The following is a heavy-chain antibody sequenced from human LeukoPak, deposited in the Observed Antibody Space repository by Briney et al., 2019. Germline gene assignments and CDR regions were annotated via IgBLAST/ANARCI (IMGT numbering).Heavy chain of an antibody. D-gene: IGHD3-3*01. Sequence: GGSLTLPCEASGFTLSSYEMNWVRQAPGKGLDRVAYISSSGNTIYYADSVKGRFTISRDNAKNSLYLQMNSLRAEDTAVYYCARQMYYDFWSGYSTFDYWSQGTLVTVSP. J-gene: IGHJ4*02. CDR2: ISSSGNTI. CDR3: ARQMYYDFWSGYSTFDY. CDR1: GFTLSSYE. V-gene: IGHV3-48*03.